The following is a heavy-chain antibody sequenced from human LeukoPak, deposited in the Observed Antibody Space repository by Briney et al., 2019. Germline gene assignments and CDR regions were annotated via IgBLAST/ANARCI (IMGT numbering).Heavy chain of an antibody. Sequence: GSLRLSCAASGSTFSSYGMHWIRQPPGKGLEWIGEINHSGSTNYNPSLKSRVTISVDTSKNQFSLKLSSVTAADTAVYYCARRGGYSYGSRSRWFDPWGQGTLVTVSS. J-gene: IGHJ5*02. D-gene: IGHD5-18*01. CDR2: INHSGST. V-gene: IGHV4-34*01. CDR3: ARRGGYSYGSRSRWFDP. CDR1: GSTFSSYG.